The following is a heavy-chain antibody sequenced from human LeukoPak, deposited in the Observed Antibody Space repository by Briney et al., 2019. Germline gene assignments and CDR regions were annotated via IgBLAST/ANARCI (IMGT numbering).Heavy chain of an antibody. CDR3: AKDSDSASLVVISKPDY. Sequence: RAGGSLRLSCAASGFTLSGYWMHWVRQAPGKGLEWVSAISGSGGSTYYADSVKGRFTISRDNSKNTLYLQMNSLRAEDTAVYYCAKDSDSASLVVISKPDYWGQGTLVTVSS. V-gene: IGHV3-23*01. CDR2: ISGSGGST. CDR1: GFTLSGYW. D-gene: IGHD2-15*01. J-gene: IGHJ4*02.